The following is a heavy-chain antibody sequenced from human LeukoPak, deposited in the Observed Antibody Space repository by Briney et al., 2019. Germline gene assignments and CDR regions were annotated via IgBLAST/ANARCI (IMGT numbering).Heavy chain of an antibody. V-gene: IGHV5-51*01. CDR3: ARRLYDFWSGQGAFDI. CDR2: IYPGDSDT. Sequence: GESLKISCKGSGYSFTSCWIGWVRQMPGKGLEWMGIIYPGDSDTRYSPSFQGQVTISADKSISTAYLQWSSLKASDTAMYYCARRLYDFWSGQGAFDIWGQGTMVTVSP. D-gene: IGHD3-3*01. J-gene: IGHJ3*02. CDR1: GYSFTSCW.